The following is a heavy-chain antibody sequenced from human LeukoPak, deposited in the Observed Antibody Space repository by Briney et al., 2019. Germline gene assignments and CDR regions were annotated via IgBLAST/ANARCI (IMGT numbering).Heavy chain of an antibody. D-gene: IGHD6-13*01. V-gene: IGHV1-18*01. Sequence: ASVKVSCKASGGTFSSYAISWVRQAPGQGLEWMGWISAYNGNTNYAQKLQGRVTMTTDTSTSTAYMELRSLRSDDTAVYYCARFLAAAGFVYWGQGTLVTVSS. CDR2: ISAYNGNT. CDR1: GGTFSSYA. J-gene: IGHJ4*02. CDR3: ARFLAAAGFVY.